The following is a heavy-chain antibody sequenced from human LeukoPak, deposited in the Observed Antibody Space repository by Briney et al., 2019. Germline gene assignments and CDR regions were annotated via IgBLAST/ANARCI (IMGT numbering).Heavy chain of an antibody. J-gene: IGHJ4*02. CDR3: ARGASRAVRIAARPRGGGGWYYFDY. V-gene: IGHV1-8*03. D-gene: IGHD6-6*01. Sequence: ASVKVSCKASGYTFTSYDINWVRQATGQGLEWMGWMNPNCGNTGYAQKFQGRVTITRNTSISTAYMELSSLRSEDTAVYYCARGASRAVRIAARPRGGGGWYYFDYWGQGTLVTVSS. CDR1: GYTFTSYD. CDR2: MNPNCGNT.